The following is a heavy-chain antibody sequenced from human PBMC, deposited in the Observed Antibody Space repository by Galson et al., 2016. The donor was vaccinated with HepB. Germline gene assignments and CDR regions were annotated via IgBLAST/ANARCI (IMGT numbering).Heavy chain of an antibody. CDR3: ARSSASRNGYFDS. Sequence: SETLSLTCTVSGVSVSSSYYFWGWVRQPPGKGLEWIGLIHSSGTSHYDQSLNSRLTMSVETAKNQFSLRLSSVTATDTAVYYCARSSASRNGYFDSWGQGTLVTVSS. V-gene: IGHV4-39*01. CDR2: IHSSGTS. CDR1: GVSVSSSYYF. D-gene: IGHD6-19*01. J-gene: IGHJ4*02.